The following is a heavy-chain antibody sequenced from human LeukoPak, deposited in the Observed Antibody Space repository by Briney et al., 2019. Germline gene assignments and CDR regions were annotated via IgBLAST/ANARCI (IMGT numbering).Heavy chain of an antibody. D-gene: IGHD6-19*01. V-gene: IGHV3-11*06. J-gene: IGHJ4*02. CDR3: SRAFGGSSGRYG. CDR2: ISSSSSYT. CDR1: GFTFSDYY. Sequence: PGGSLRLSCAASGFTFSDYYMSWIRQAPGKGLEWVSYISSSSSYTNYADSVKGRFTISRDNAKNSLYLQMNSLRAEDTAVYYCSRAFGGSSGRYGWGQGTLVTVSS.